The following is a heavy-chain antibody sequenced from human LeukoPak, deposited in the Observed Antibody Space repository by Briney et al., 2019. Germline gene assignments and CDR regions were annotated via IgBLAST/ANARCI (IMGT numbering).Heavy chain of an antibody. V-gene: IGHV1-69*06. D-gene: IGHD1-26*01. CDR1: GGTFSSYA. CDR3: ARELGATNYFDY. Sequence: SVKVSCKASGGTFSSYAISWVRQAPGQGLEWMGGIISIFGTANYAQKFQGRVTITADKSTSTAYMELSSLRSEDTAVYYCARELGATNYFDYWGQGTLVTVSS. CDR2: IISIFGTA. J-gene: IGHJ4*02.